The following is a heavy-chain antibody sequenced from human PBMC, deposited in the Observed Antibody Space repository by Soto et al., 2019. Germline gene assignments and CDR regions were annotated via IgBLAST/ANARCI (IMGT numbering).Heavy chain of an antibody. CDR1: GFTFDDYA. CDR2: ISWNSGDI. V-gene: IGHV3-9*01. CDR3: AKTTTLDDYSNPFFDY. J-gene: IGHJ4*02. Sequence: PGGSLRLSCAASGFTFDDYAMNWVRQAPGKGLEWVSGISWNSGDIGYADSVKGRFTISRDNAKNSLCLQMNTLRAEDTALYYCAKTTTLDDYSNPFFDYWGQGTLVTVSS. D-gene: IGHD4-4*01.